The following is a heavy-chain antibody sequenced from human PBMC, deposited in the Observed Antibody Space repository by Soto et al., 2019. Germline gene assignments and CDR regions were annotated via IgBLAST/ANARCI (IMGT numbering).Heavy chain of an antibody. CDR3: ATSYEWTGRDAFDI. Sequence: QLQLQESGPGLVKPSETLSLTCTVSGDSISGSSYYWGWIRQPPGKGLEWIGSVFYSGRINYNPSLKSRVTISVDTSKNQFSLKLSSVTAADTAVYYCATSYEWTGRDAFDIWGPGTMVTVSS. CDR2: VFYSGRI. J-gene: IGHJ3*02. CDR1: GDSISGSSYY. D-gene: IGHD3-16*01. V-gene: IGHV4-39*01.